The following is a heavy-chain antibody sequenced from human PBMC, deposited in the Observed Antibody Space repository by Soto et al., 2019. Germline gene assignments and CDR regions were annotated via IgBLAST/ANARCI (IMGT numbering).Heavy chain of an antibody. J-gene: IGHJ4*02. D-gene: IGHD3-3*01. Sequence: QVQLVQSGAEEKKPGASVKVSCKASGYTFTSYAMHWVRQAPGQRLEWMGWINAGNGNTKYSQKFQGRVTITRDTSASTAYMELSSLRSEDTAVYYCARSFGVDTDFDYWGQGTLVTVSS. V-gene: IGHV1-3*05. CDR2: INAGNGNT. CDR3: ARSFGVDTDFDY. CDR1: GYTFTSYA.